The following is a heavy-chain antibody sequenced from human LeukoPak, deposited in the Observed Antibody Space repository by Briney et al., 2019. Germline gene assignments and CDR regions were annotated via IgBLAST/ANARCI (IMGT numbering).Heavy chain of an antibody. D-gene: IGHD3-9*01. Sequence: SETLSLTCTVSGDSIGNTTFYWAWIRQPPGKGLEWIGTFSYNGDTYYNPSLKSRVTLSIDTSNNHFSLKLTSVTAADTAIYYCARHGVTTTAYYWDWGQGTLVTVSP. CDR2: FSYNGDT. CDR3: ARHGVTTTAYYWD. CDR1: GDSIGNTTFY. V-gene: IGHV4-39*01. J-gene: IGHJ4*02.